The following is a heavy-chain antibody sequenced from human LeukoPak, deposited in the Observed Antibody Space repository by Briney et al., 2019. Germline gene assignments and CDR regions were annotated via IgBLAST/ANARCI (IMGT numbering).Heavy chain of an antibody. D-gene: IGHD2-15*01. CDR3: ARLVGYCSGGSCERFDP. CDR2: ISAYNGNT. V-gene: IGHV1-18*04. CDR1: GYTFTSYG. J-gene: IGHJ5*02. Sequence: ASVKVSCNVSGYTFTSYGISWVRQPPGQGLEWMGWISAYNGNTNYAQKLQGRVTMTTDTSTSTAYMELRSLRSDDTAVYYCARLVGYCSGGSCERFDPWGQGTLVTVSS.